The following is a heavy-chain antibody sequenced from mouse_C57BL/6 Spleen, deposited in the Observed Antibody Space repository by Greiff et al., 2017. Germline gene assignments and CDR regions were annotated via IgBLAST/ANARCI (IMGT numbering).Heavy chain of an antibody. CDR2: IHPNSGST. CDR1: GYTFTSYW. J-gene: IGHJ2*01. D-gene: IGHD2-4*01. V-gene: IGHV1-64*01. Sequence: VQLQQPGAELVKPGASVKLSCKASGYTFTSYWMHWVKQRPGQGLEWIGMIHPNSGSTNYNEKFKSKATLTVDKSSSTAYMQLSSLTSEDSAVYYCARYNDYDGYYFDYWGQGTTLTVAS. CDR3: ARYNDYDGYYFDY.